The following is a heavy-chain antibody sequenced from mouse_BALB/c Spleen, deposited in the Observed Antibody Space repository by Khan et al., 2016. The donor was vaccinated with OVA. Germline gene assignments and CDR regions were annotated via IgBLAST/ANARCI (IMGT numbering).Heavy chain of an antibody. CDR3: ARSTYRYAFAY. CDR1: GDSISSGY. D-gene: IGHD2-14*01. V-gene: IGHV3-8*02. CDR2: MISSGYT. Sequence: EVQLQESGPSLVQPSQTLSLTCSVTGDSISSGYWSWIRKFPGNKLEYMGYMISSGYTYYNPSLKSRISITRHTSKNQYYLKLNSVTTEDTSTYYCARSTYRYAFAYWGQGTLVTVSA. J-gene: IGHJ3*01.